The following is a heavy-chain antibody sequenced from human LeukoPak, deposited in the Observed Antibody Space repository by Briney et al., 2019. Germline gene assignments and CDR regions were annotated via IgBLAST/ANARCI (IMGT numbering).Heavy chain of an antibody. CDR1: GGTISSNY. D-gene: IGHD3-16*01. Sequence: SETLSLTCTVSGGTISSNYWSWIRQPPGKGLEWIGYIYYSGTTNYNPSLKSRVTISVDTSKNQFSLKLSSVTAADTAVYYCASRLSDYVWGSLSLSVLYFDYWGQGTLVTVSS. J-gene: IGHJ4*02. CDR3: ASRLSDYVWGSLSLSVLYFDY. V-gene: IGHV4-59*12. CDR2: IYYSGTT.